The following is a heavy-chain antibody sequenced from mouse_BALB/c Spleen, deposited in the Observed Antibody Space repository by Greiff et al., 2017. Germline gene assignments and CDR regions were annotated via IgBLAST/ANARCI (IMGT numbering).Heavy chain of an antibody. CDR2: ISYDGSN. Sequence: VQLQQSGPGLVKPSQSLSLTCSVTGYSITSGYYWNWIRQFPGNKLEWMGYISYDGSNNYNPSLKNRISITRDTSKNQFFLKLNSVTTEDTATYYCAREEDYGSSHYFDYWGQGTTLTVSS. CDR1: GYSITSGYY. CDR3: AREEDYGSSHYFDY. D-gene: IGHD1-1*01. J-gene: IGHJ2*01. V-gene: IGHV3-6*02.